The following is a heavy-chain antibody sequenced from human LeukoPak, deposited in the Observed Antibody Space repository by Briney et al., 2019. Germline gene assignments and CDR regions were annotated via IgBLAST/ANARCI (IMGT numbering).Heavy chain of an antibody. CDR1: GYTFTGYY. J-gene: IGHJ6*02. D-gene: IGHD3-9*01. CDR3: ARSHRTYYDILTEKSMDV. Sequence: ASVKVSCKASGYTFTGYYMHWVRQAPGQGLEWMGWINPNSGGTNYAQKFQGGVTMTRDTSISTAYMELSRLRSDDTAVYYCARSHRTYYDILTEKSMDVWGQGTTVTVSS. CDR2: INPNSGGT. V-gene: IGHV1-2*02.